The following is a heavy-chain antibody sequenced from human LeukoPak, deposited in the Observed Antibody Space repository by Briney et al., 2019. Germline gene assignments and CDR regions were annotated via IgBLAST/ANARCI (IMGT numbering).Heavy chain of an antibody. V-gene: IGHV3-30*18. J-gene: IGHJ4*02. CDR2: ISYDGSNK. Sequence: GGSLRLSCAASGFTFSSYGMHWVRQAPGKGLEWVAVISYDGSNKYYADSVKGRFTISRDNSKNTLYLQMNSQRAEDTAVYYCAKDRISGWNVFDYWGQGTLVTVSS. D-gene: IGHD6-19*01. CDR3: AKDRISGWNVFDY. CDR1: GFTFSSYG.